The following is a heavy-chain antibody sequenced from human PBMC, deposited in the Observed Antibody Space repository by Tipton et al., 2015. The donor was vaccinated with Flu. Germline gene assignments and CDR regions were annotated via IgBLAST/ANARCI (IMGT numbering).Heavy chain of an antibody. CDR2: TYYSGST. J-gene: IGHJ4*02. V-gene: IGHV4-59*12. CDR3: ARLRANYYDSSGYSDS. D-gene: IGHD3-22*01. CDR1: GGSISGYY. Sequence: TLSLTCTVSGGSISGYYWTWIRQPPGKGLEWIGNTYYSGSTNSNPSLKSRVNISVDTTTNQFSLKLSSVTAADTAVYYCARLRANYYDSSGYSDSWGQGTLVTVSS.